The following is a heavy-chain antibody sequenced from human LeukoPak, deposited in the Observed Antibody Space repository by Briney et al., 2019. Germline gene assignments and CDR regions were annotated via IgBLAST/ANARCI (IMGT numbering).Heavy chain of an antibody. V-gene: IGHV3-7*05. CDR1: GFKFNTHW. CDR2: TNQDGSQK. J-gene: IGHJ4*02. CDR3: ARDAFSLFDY. D-gene: IGHD2/OR15-2a*01. Sequence: QAGGSLRLSCAGSGFKFNTHWMSWVRQAPGKGLEWVANTNQDGSQKNYVHSVKGRFTISRDNTNNSLYLQMNSLRAEARAVYYCARDAFSLFDYWGQGTLVTVSS.